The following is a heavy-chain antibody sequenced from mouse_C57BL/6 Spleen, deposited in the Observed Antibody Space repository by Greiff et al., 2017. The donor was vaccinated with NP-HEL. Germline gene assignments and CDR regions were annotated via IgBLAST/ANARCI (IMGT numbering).Heavy chain of an antibody. CDR2: IYSGNSDT. D-gene: IGHD1-1*01. CDR3: TAHYYGSSGGFFDY. J-gene: IGHJ2*01. V-gene: IGHV1-5*01. Sequence: SGTVLARPGASVKMSCKTSGYTFTSYWLHWVTQRPGQGLEWIGAIYSGNSDTSYTQKFKGTAKLTAVTAASTAYMELSSLTNEDSAVYYCTAHYYGSSGGFFDYWGKGTTLTVSS. CDR1: GYTFTSYW.